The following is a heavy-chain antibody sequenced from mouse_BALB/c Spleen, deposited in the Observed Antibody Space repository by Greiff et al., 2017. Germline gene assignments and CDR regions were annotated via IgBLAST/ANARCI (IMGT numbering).Heavy chain of an antibody. V-gene: IGHV5-17*02. D-gene: IGHD3-1*01. CDR1: GFTFSSFG. J-gene: IGHJ4*01. Sequence: EVQGVESGGGLVQPGGSRKLSCAASGFTFSSFGMHWVRQAPEKGLEWVAYISSGSSTIYYADTVKGRFTISRDNPKNTLFLQMTSLRSEDTAMYYCARSGAMDYWGQRTSVTVSS. CDR3: ARSGAMDY. CDR2: ISSGSSTI.